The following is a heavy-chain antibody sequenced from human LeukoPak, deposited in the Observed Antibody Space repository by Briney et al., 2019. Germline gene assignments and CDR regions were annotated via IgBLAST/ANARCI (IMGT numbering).Heavy chain of an antibody. J-gene: IGHJ4*02. Sequence: ASVKVSCKASGYNFVGYYIHWVRQAPGQGLEWMGRINPRDGETNFAQKFQGRVTMTSDTSISTAYMELSGLISDDTAVDYCGRDWELRFHQGGLDYWGQGALVTVSS. CDR2: INPRDGET. D-gene: IGHD3-3*01. CDR3: GRDWELRFHQGGLDY. CDR1: GYNFVGYY. V-gene: IGHV1-2*06.